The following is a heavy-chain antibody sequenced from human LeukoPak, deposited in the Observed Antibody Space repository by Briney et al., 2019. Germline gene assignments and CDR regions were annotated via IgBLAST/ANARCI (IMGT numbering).Heavy chain of an antibody. Sequence: GGSLRLSCVGSGFTFSRYWLNWVRQAPGKGLEWVAVISYDGSNKYYADSVKGRFTISRDNSKNTLYLQMNSLRAEDTAVYYCAKLVLDCSSTSCYTDDYWGQGTLVTVSS. V-gene: IGHV3-30*18. J-gene: IGHJ4*02. CDR1: GFTFSRYW. D-gene: IGHD2-2*02. CDR2: ISYDGSNK. CDR3: AKLVLDCSSTSCYTDDY.